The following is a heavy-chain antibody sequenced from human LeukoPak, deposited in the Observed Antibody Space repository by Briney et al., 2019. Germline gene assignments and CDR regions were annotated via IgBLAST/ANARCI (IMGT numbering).Heavy chain of an antibody. D-gene: IGHD6-6*01. CDR1: GFSFSRHW. CDR3: ARGPNSNWSGLDF. CDR2: ISPTGSTT. J-gene: IGHJ4*02. Sequence: GGSLRLSCIASGFSFSRHWMHWARQLPGKGLVWVSRISPTGSTTSYADSVKGRFTVSRDNAKNTLYLQVNNLRAEDTAAYYCARGPNSNWSGLDFWGQGTLLTVSS. V-gene: IGHV3-74*01.